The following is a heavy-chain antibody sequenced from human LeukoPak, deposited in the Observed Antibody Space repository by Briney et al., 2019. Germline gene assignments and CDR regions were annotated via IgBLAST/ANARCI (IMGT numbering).Heavy chain of an antibody. CDR1: GYTFTSYG. CDR2: ISAYNGNT. J-gene: IGHJ4*02. CDR3: ARDQSAVAGPPFDY. V-gene: IGHV1-18*01. Sequence: ASVKVSCKASGYTFTSYGISWVRQAPGQVLEWMGWISAYNGNTNYAQKLQGRVTMTTDTSTSTAYMELRSLRSDDTAVYYCARDQSAVAGPPFDYWGQGTLVTVSS. D-gene: IGHD6-19*01.